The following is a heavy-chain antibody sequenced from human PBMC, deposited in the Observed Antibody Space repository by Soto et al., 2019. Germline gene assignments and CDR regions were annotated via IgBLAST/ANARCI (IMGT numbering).Heavy chain of an antibody. J-gene: IGHJ4*02. D-gene: IGHD5-12*01. CDR2: INTYNGMT. CDR1: GYTFINYH. Sequence: QVQLVQSGGEVKKPGASVTVSCKASGYTFINYHIIWVRQAPGQGLEWMAWINTYNGMTDYAQRFQGRGTKTRDTSTSTAYMELRNLGSDDTAVYFCAKSPRGEMATDWGQGTLVTVSS. CDR3: AKSPRGEMATD. V-gene: IGHV1-18*01.